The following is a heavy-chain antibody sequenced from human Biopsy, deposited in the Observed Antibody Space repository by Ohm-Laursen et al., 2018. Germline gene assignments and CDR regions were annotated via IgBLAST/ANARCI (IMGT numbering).Heavy chain of an antibody. Sequence: ASVTVSCQASGGTFSNYAISRVRQAPGEGLEWMGGIIAVSGLVNYAPKFQGRVSITADKSTTTAYMELSNLKSGDTAVYYCATPFQYYDSWGGYPPFDHWGQGTLATVSS. CDR2: IIAVSGLV. D-gene: IGHD3-3*01. CDR3: ATPFQYYDSWGGYPPFDH. CDR1: GGTFSNYA. V-gene: IGHV1-69*10. J-gene: IGHJ4*02.